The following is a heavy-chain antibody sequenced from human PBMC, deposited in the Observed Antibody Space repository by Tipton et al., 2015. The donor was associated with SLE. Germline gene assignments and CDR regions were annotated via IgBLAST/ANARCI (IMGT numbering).Heavy chain of an antibody. V-gene: IGHV1-2*06. J-gene: IGHJ4*02. CDR1: GYSFTDYF. CDR2: INPRTGDT. D-gene: IGHD5-24*01. Sequence: QSGPEVKKPGASVKVSCKASGYSFTDYFIHWVRQAPGQGLEWMGRINPRTGDTNYAQKFQGRVAMTRDTSITTVYMDVSRLRSDDTAFYYCARVGGGYNYYFDYWGQGTLVTVSS. CDR3: ARVGGGYNYYFDY.